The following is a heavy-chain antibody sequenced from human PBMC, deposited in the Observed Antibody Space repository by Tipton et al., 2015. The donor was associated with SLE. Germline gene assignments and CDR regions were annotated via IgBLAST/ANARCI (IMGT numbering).Heavy chain of an antibody. V-gene: IGHV4-59*07. Sequence: TLFLTCTVSGGSISSYYWSWIRQPPGKGLEWIGYIYYSGSTNYNPSLQSRVTVSIDPSKNQFSLKLTSVTSADTAVYYCASVPKRGSTWHAEYFQHWGPGTLVTVSS. CDR2: IYYSGST. CDR3: ASVPKRGSTWHAEYFQH. CDR1: GGSISSYY. J-gene: IGHJ1*01. D-gene: IGHD6-13*01.